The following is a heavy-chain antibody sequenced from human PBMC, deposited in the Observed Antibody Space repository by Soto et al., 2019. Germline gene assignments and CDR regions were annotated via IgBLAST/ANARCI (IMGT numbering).Heavy chain of an antibody. J-gene: IGHJ6*02. CDR1: GFTFTSSA. CDR2: IVVGSGNT. Sequence: GASVKVSCKASGFTFTSSAVQWVRLARGQRLEWIGWIVVGSGNTNYAQKFQERVTITRDMSTSTAYMELSSLRSEDTAVYYCAADAPADYYYYGMDVWGQGTTVTVSS. V-gene: IGHV1-58*01. CDR3: AADAPADYYYYGMDV.